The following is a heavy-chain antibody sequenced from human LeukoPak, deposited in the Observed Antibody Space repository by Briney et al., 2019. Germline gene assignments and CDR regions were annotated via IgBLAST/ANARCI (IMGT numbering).Heavy chain of an antibody. CDR2: IWNDGINT. Sequence: GGSLRLSCAVSGSSFSGYGMHWVRQAPGKGLEWVAVIWNDGINTYYADPVKGRFTISRDNSKYRVYLQMNSLRVEDTAVYYCVKGKTSPDFRGQGTLVTVSS. D-gene: IGHD2/OR15-2a*01. CDR1: GSSFSGYG. J-gene: IGHJ4*02. V-gene: IGHV3-33*06. CDR3: VKGKTSPDF.